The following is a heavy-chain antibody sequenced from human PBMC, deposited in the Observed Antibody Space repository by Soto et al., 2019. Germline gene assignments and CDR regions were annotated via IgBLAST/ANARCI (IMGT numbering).Heavy chain of an antibody. D-gene: IGHD3-22*01. CDR2: IIPIFGTA. Sequence: ASVKVSCKASGGTFSSYAISWVRQAPGQGLEWMGGIIPIFGTANYAQKFQGRVTITADESTSTAYMELSSLRSEDTAVYYCARSGSPVPDYDSSGYYSQNYFDYWGQGTLVTVSS. V-gene: IGHV1-69*13. CDR1: GGTFSSYA. CDR3: ARSGSPVPDYDSSGYYSQNYFDY. J-gene: IGHJ4*02.